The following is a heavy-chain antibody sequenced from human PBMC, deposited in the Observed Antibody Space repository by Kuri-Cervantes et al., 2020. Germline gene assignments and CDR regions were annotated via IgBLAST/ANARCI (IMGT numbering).Heavy chain of an antibody. D-gene: IGHD2-8*01. CDR3: AREIVLMVYASNAAFDI. Sequence: SETLSLTCAVYGGSFGGYYWSWIRQPPGKGLEWIGSIYHSGSTYYNPSLKSRVTISVDTSKNQFSLKLSSVTAADTAVYYCAREIVLMVYASNAAFDIWGQGTMVTVSS. V-gene: IGHV4-34*01. J-gene: IGHJ3*02. CDR2: IYHSGST. CDR1: GGSFGGYY.